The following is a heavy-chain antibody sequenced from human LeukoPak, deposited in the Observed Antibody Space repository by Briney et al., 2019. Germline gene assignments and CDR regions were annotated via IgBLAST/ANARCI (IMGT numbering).Heavy chain of an antibody. CDR3: ARLSKAYNWDEYYYYYFLNG. V-gene: IGHV1-8*01. CDR1: GYTFTSSD. J-gene: IGHJ6*03. D-gene: IGHD1-1*01. CDR2: MNPNSGNT. Sequence: GASVKVSCKASGYTFTSSDISWVRQATGQGLEWMGWMNPNSGNTGYAQKFQGRVTMTRDISTSTAYMELTNLRSEDTATYYCARLSKAYNWDEYYYYYFLNGWGKGTTVIVSS.